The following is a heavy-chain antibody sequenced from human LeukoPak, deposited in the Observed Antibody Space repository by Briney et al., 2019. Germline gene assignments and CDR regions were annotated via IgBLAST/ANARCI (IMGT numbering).Heavy chain of an antibody. CDR3: VREGGSGWYSGWFDP. CDR1: GFTFSNYW. D-gene: IGHD6-19*01. J-gene: IGHJ5*02. Sequence: GGSLRLSCAASGFTFSNYWMSWVRQAPGKGLEWVANIKKDGSEKKYVDSVKGRFTISRDNAENSLYLQMNSLRDEDTAIYYCVREGGSGWYSGWFDPWGQGTLVIVSS. V-gene: IGHV3-7*01. CDR2: IKKDGSEK.